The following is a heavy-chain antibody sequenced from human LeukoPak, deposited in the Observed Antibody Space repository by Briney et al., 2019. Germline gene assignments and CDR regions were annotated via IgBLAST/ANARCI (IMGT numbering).Heavy chain of an antibody. CDR2: IYHSGST. V-gene: IGHV4-61*08. CDR1: GASVSSSGYY. D-gene: IGHD6-13*01. Sequence: SETLSLTCTVSGASVSSSGYYWSWIRQPPGKGLEWIGYIYHSGSTNYNPSLKSRVTISVDTSKNQFSLKLTSMTAADTAVYYCGRETIAATGTSVFFDYWGQGTLVTVSS. J-gene: IGHJ4*02. CDR3: GRETIAATGTSVFFDY.